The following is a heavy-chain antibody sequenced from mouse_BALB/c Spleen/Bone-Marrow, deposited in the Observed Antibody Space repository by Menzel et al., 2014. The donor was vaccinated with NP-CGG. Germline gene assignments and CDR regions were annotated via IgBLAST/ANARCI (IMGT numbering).Heavy chain of an antibody. D-gene: IGHD2-4*01. CDR1: GYSFTGYT. CDR2: INPYNGGT. V-gene: IGHV1S135*01. Sequence: EVQLVESGPELAKPGASMKISCKASGYSFTGYTMHWVKQSPGKNLEWIGLINPYNGGTSYNQKFKGKATLTVDKSSSTAYRDLHRLTSEASAFDFCARGISTMITSGFAYWGQGTPVTVSA. J-gene: IGHJ3*01. CDR3: ARGISTMITSGFAY.